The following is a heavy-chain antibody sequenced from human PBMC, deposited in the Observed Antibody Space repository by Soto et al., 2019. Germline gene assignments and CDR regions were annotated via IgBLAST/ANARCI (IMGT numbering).Heavy chain of an antibody. V-gene: IGHV3-11*01. Sequence: GGSLRLSCAASGFIFRDWFMSWIRQAPGKGLEWISYISKDSGRATRYADSVKGRFTISRDNAKNTLYLQMNSLRAEDTAVYFCTQGAWLDYWGQGTLVTVSS. J-gene: IGHJ4*02. D-gene: IGHD1-26*01. CDR1: GFIFRDWF. CDR2: ISKDSGRAT. CDR3: TQGAWLDY.